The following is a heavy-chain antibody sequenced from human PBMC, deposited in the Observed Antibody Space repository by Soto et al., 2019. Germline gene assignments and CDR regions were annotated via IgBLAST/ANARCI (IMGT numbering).Heavy chain of an antibody. J-gene: IGHJ5*02. CDR2: INHSGSP. Sequence: AEPLSLTCALYGLSFIGYDWIWLRQPPGKGLEWIGEINHSGSPNYNPSLKSRVTISVDTSKNQFSLKMTSVTAADTAVYYCATANWSHHYFDPWGQGTLVTFS. CDR3: ATANWSHHYFDP. D-gene: IGHD1-1*01. CDR1: GLSFIGYD. V-gene: IGHV4-34*01.